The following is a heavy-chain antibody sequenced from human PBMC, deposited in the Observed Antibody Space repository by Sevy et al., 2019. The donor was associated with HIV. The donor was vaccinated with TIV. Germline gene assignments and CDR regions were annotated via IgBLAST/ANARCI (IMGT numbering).Heavy chain of an antibody. CDR1: GFSFSSYW. Sequence: GESLKISCEGSGFSFSSYWIHWVRQMPGKGLEWMATIHPGNSETRYRSSFQGQVTISADKSINTAYLQWRRLSASVTAIYYCVMRAPTDSSGYYYRYGMDVWGQWTTVTVSS. CDR2: IHPGNSET. J-gene: IGHJ6*02. V-gene: IGHV5-51*01. CDR3: VMRAPTDSSGYYYRYGMDV. D-gene: IGHD3-10*01.